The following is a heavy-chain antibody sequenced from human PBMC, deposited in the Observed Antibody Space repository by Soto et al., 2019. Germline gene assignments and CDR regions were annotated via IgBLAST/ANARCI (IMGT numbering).Heavy chain of an antibody. J-gene: IGHJ4*02. V-gene: IGHV4-59*08. CDR3: ARHRSGYDLEGYFDY. CDR2: IYYSGST. Sequence: SETLSLTCTFSGGSIISYYWSWIRQPPGKGLEWIGYIYYSGSTNYNPSLKSRVTISVDTSKNQFSLKLSSVTAADTAVYYCARHRSGYDLEGYFDYWGQGTLVTVSS. CDR1: GGSIISYY. D-gene: IGHD5-12*01.